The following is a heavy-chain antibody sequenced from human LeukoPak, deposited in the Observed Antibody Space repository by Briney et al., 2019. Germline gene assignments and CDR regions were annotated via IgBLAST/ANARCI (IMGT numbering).Heavy chain of an antibody. J-gene: IGHJ3*02. CDR3: ASSSLRYFDWPVDAFDI. V-gene: IGHV3-21*01. CDR2: ITGSSAYI. CDR1: GLTFSSYT. Sequence: GGSLRLSCAASGLTFSSYTMNWVRQAPGKGLEWVSSITGSSAYIYYADSVKGRFTISRDNAKNSLYLQMNSLRAEDTAVYYCASSSLRYFDWPVDAFDIWGQGTMVTVSS. D-gene: IGHD3-9*01.